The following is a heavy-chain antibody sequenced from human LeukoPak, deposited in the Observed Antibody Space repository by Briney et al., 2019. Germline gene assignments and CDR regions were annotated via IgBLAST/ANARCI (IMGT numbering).Heavy chain of an antibody. D-gene: IGHD6-19*01. J-gene: IGHJ4*02. CDR2: IRSKAYGGTT. CDR3: TRAGAVAGVFDY. CDR1: GFTFGDYA. V-gene: IGHV3-49*04. Sequence: GGSLRLSCTASGFTFGDYAMSWVRQAPGKGLEWVGFIRSKAYGGTTEYAASVKGRFTISRDDSKSIAYLQMNSLKTEDTAVCYCTRAGAVAGVFDYWGQGTLVTVSS.